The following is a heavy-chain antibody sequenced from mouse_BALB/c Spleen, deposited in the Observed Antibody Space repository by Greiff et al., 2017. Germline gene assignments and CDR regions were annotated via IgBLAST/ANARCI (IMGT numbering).Heavy chain of an antibody. CDR3: ARDGIYYGNYGGFDD. J-gene: IGHJ2*01. V-gene: IGHV3-5*02. CDR1: GISITTGNYR. D-gene: IGHD2-1*01. Sequence: EVKLMESGPGLVKPSQTVSLTCTVTGISITTGNYRWSWIRQFPGNKLEWIGYIYYSGTITYNPSLTSRTTITRDTSKNQFFLEMNSLTAEDTATYYCARDGIYYGNYGGFDDWGQGTTLTVSS. CDR2: IYYSGTI.